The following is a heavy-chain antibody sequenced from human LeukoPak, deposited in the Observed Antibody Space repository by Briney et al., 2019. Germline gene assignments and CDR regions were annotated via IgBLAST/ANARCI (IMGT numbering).Heavy chain of an antibody. CDR1: GGSISSGGYY. V-gene: IGHV4-31*03. CDR3: AREQRTARYYDFWSGPNVPNYYYYGMDV. J-gene: IGHJ6*02. CDR2: IYYSGST. D-gene: IGHD3-3*01. Sequence: SETLSLTCTVSGGSISSGGYYWSWIRQHPGKGLEWIGYIYYSGSTYYNPSLKSRVTISVDTSKNQFSLKLSSVTAADTAVYYCAREQRTARYYDFWSGPNVPNYYYYGMDVWGQGTTVTVSS.